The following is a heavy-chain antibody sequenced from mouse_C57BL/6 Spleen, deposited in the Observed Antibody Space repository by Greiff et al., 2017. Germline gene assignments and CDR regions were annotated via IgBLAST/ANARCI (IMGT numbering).Heavy chain of an antibody. J-gene: IGHJ2*01. V-gene: IGHV5-17*01. Sequence: EVQVVESGGGLVKPGGSLKLSCAASGFTFSDYGMHWVRQAPEKGLGWVAYISSGSSTINYADTVKGRFTISRDNAKNTLFLQMTSLRSEDTAMYYCARSAPFGYWGQGTTLTVAS. D-gene: IGHD6-1*01. CDR1: GFTFSDYG. CDR3: ARSAPFGY. CDR2: ISSGSSTI.